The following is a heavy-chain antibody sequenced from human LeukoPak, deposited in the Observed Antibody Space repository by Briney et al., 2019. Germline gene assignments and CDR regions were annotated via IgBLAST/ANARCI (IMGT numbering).Heavy chain of an antibody. Sequence: NPSETLSLTCAVSGYSIRSGYYWDWIRQPPGKGLEWIGSIYHTGSTYYNPSLKSRVTISVDTSKNQFSLKLSSVTAADTAVYYCARLSDYYVFDYWGQGTLVTVSS. D-gene: IGHD3-3*01. V-gene: IGHV4-38-2*01. CDR2: IYHTGST. CDR3: ARLSDYYVFDY. CDR1: GYSIRSGYY. J-gene: IGHJ4*02.